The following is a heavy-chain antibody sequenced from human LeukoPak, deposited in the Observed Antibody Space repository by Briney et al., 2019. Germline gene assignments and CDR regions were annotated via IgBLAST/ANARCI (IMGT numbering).Heavy chain of an antibody. CDR1: GGSFSGYY. V-gene: IGHV4-34*01. CDR3: ARGRTYYDFWSGYYPRFDY. D-gene: IGHD3-3*01. CDR2: INHSGST. J-gene: IGHJ4*02. Sequence: SGTLSLTCAVYGGSFSGYYWSWIRQPPGKGLEWIGEINHSGSTNYNPSLKSRVTISVDTSKNQFSLKLSSVTAADTAVYYCARGRTYYDFWSGYYPRFDYWGQGTLVTVSS.